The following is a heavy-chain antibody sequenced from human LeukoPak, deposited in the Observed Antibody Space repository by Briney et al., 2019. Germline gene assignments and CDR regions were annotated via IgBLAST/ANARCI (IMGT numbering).Heavy chain of an antibody. D-gene: IGHD2-15*01. CDR1: GGSISSGGYS. Sequence: PSQTLSLTCAFSGGSISSGGYSWSWIRQPPGKGLEWIGYIYHSGSTCYNPSLKSRVTISVDRSKNQFSLKLSSVTAADTAVYYCARATNSAVSVANWFDPWGQGTLVTVSS. J-gene: IGHJ5*02. CDR3: ARATNSAVSVANWFDP. CDR2: IYHSGST. V-gene: IGHV4-30-2*01.